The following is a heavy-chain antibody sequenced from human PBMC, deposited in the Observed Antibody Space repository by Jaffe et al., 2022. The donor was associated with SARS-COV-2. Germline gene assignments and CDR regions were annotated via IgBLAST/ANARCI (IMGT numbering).Heavy chain of an antibody. Sequence: QVQLVESGGGVVQPGRSLRLSCAASGFTFSSYGMHWVRQAPGKGLEWVAVISYDGSNKYYADSVKGRFTISRDNSKNTLYLQMNSLRAEDTAVYYCAKEVGASTYDYWGQGTLVTVSS. J-gene: IGHJ4*02. CDR3: AKEVGASTYDY. CDR2: ISYDGSNK. CDR1: GFTFSSYG. D-gene: IGHD1-26*01. V-gene: IGHV3-30*18.